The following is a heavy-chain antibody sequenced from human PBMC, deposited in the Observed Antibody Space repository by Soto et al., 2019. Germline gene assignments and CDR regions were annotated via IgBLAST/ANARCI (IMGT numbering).Heavy chain of an antibody. D-gene: IGHD1-1*01. Sequence: GGSLRLSCAASGFTFSSYGMHWVRQAPGKGLEWVAVISYDGSNKYYADSVKGRFTISRDNSKNTLYLQMNSLRAEDTAVYYCAKGCRRYNWNEPIDYWGQGTLVTVSS. V-gene: IGHV3-30*18. CDR1: GFTFSSYG. CDR2: ISYDGSNK. J-gene: IGHJ4*02. CDR3: AKGCRRYNWNEPIDY.